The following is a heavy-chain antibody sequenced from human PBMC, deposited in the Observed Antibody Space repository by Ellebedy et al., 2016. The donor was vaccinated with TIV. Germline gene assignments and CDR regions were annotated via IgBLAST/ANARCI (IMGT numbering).Heavy chain of an antibody. J-gene: IGHJ4*02. CDR3: ANTGLAGPFDY. CDR1: GFTFSSYG. CDR2: ISYDGSNK. D-gene: IGHD6-19*01. Sequence: GESLKISCAASGFTFSSYGMHWVRQAPGKGLEWVAVISYDGSNKYYADSVKGRFTISRDNSKNTLYLQMNSLRAEDTAVYYCANTGLAGPFDYWGQGTLVTVSS. V-gene: IGHV3-30*18.